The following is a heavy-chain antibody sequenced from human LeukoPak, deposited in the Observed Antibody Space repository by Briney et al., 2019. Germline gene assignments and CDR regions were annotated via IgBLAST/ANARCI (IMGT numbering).Heavy chain of an antibody. CDR2: TSGSGGST. CDR3: AKPPLDYYDSSGYVDY. CDR1: GFTFSSYA. Sequence: GGSLRLSCAASGFTFSSYAMSWVRQAPGKGLEWVSATSGSGGSTYYADSVKGRFTISRDNSKNTLYLQMNSLRAEDTAVYYCAKPPLDYYDSSGYVDYWGQGTLVTVSS. D-gene: IGHD3-22*01. J-gene: IGHJ4*02. V-gene: IGHV3-23*01.